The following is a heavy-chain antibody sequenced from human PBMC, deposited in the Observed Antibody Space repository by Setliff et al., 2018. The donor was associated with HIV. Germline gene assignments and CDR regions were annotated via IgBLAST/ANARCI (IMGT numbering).Heavy chain of an antibody. CDR2: IMPNNGGT. CDR3: AKGRNEATTGGDY. CDR1: GYSLTDYY. D-gene: IGHD2-15*01. V-gene: IGHV1-2*02. Sequence: ASVKVSCKASGYSLTDYYMHWVRQVPGQGLEWMGWIMPNNGGTDYAQRFQGRITMTRDTSLITRTRDRPITTVYMELTRLTSDDTAVYYCAKGRNEATTGGDYWGQGTLVTVSS. J-gene: IGHJ4*02.